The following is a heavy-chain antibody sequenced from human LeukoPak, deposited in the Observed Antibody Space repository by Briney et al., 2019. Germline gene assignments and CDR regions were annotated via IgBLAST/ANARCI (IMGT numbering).Heavy chain of an antibody. V-gene: IGHV2-5*02. J-gene: IGHJ4*02. CDR3: ARGYGDYFDY. CDR2: IYCDDDK. D-gene: IGHD4-17*01. Sequence: ESGPTLLHPTPSLTLTCTFSGFSRSTSGVGVGWIRQPPGKALEWLSLIYCDDDKRYSPSLKSRLTITKDTSKNQVVLTMTNMDPVDTATYYCARGYGDYFDYWGQGTLVTVSS. CDR1: GFSRSTSGVG.